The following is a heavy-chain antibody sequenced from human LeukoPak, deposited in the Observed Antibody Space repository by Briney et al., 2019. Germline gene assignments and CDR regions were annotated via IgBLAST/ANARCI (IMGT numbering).Heavy chain of an antibody. J-gene: IGHJ4*02. V-gene: IGHV3-23*01. Sequence: GGSLRLSCAASGFTLSSYAMSWVRQAPGKGLEWVSAISGSGGSTYYADSVKGRFTISRDNSKNTLYLQMNSLRAEDTAVYYCAKARTQWLVPFDYWGQGTLVTVSS. CDR3: AKARTQWLVPFDY. CDR1: GFTLSSYA. D-gene: IGHD6-19*01. CDR2: ISGSGGST.